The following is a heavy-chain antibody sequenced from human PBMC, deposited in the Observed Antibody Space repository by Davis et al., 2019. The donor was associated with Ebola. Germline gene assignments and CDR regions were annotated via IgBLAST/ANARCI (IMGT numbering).Heavy chain of an antibody. CDR1: GYNFNDYY. CDR3: ARDRRLSDDYIGGSYPSDY. CDR2: INPKSGGT. D-gene: IGHD3-16*02. V-gene: IGHV1-2*06. J-gene: IGHJ4*02. Sequence: ASVKVSCKASGYNFNDYYMHWVRQAPGQGLEWMGRINPKSGGTNYAEKFLGRVTMTRDTSITTAYMELRSLTSDDTAVYYCARDRRLSDDYIGGSYPSDYWGQGTLVTVSS.